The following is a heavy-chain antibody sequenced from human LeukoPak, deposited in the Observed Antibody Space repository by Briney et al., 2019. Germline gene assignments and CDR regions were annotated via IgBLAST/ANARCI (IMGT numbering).Heavy chain of an antibody. CDR2: IIPIFGTA. Sequence: GASVKVSCKASGGTFSSYAISWVRQAPGQGLEWMGGIIPIFGTANYAQKFQGRVTITADESTSTAYMELSSLRSEDTAVYYCARLPGIAAAVDGDYWGQGTLVTVSS. J-gene: IGHJ4*02. V-gene: IGHV1-69*13. D-gene: IGHD6-13*01. CDR1: GGTFSSYA. CDR3: ARLPGIAAAVDGDY.